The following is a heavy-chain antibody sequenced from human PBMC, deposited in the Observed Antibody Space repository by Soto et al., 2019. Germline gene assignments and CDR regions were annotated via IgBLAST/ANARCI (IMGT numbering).Heavy chain of an antibody. V-gene: IGHV6-1*01. Sequence: PSQALSLTCAISGDSVSSNSAAWNWIRQSPSGGLEWLGRTYYRSRWYNDYAVSVRSRITINPDTSKNQFSLHLNSVTPEDTAVYSCAGTPSLQWYYLDVWGKGTTVTVSS. CDR1: GDSVSSNSAA. J-gene: IGHJ6*03. CDR3: AGTPSLQWYYLDV. CDR2: TYYRSRWYN. D-gene: IGHD1-7*01.